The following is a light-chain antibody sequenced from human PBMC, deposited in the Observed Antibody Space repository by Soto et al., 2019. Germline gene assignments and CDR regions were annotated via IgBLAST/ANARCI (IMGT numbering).Light chain of an antibody. J-gene: IGKJ4*02. CDR1: QTVRNNY. CDR3: QQFAGS. Sequence: EFVLTQSPGTLSLSPGERATLSCRASQTVRNNYLAWYQQKPGQAPRLLIYDASSRATGIPDRFSGGGSGTDFTLTISRLEPEDFAVYYCQQFAGSFGGGTKVDIK. V-gene: IGKV3-20*01. CDR2: DAS.